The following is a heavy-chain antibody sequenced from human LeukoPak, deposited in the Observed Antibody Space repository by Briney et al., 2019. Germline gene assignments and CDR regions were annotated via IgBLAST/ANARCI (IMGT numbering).Heavy chain of an antibody. Sequence: VASVKVSCKASGYTFTRYGISWVRQAPGQGLEWMGWISANNGDTNSAQKFQGRVTMTTDTSTSTAYMELRSLRSDDTAVYYCARDFFHGHCAGLSCFILDYWGQGSLVTVSS. D-gene: IGHD2-15*01. J-gene: IGHJ4*02. V-gene: IGHV1-18*01. CDR2: ISANNGDT. CDR3: ARDFFHGHCAGLSCFILDY. CDR1: GYTFTRYG.